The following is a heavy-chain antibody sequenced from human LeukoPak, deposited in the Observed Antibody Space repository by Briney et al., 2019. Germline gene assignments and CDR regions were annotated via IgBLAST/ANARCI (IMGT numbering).Heavy chain of an antibody. CDR3: AGDHYGSGSYKSYFES. Sequence: PSETLSLTCTVSGGSISTYYWSWLRQPAGKGLEWIGRMYTSGSTKYNPSLKSRVTISVDNSKNQFSLKLTSVTAADTAVYYCAGDHYGSGSYKSYFESWGQGTRVTVSS. D-gene: IGHD3-10*01. J-gene: IGHJ4*02. CDR1: GGSISTYY. CDR2: MYTSGST. V-gene: IGHV4-4*07.